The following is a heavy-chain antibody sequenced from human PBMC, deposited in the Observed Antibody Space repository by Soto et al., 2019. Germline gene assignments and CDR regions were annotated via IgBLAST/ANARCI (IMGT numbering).Heavy chain of an antibody. J-gene: IGHJ3*02. D-gene: IGHD3-10*01. CDR1: GGSISSGDYY. Sequence: SETLSLTCTVSGGSISSGDYYWSWIRQPPGKGLEWIGYIYYSGSTYYNPSLKSRVTISVDTSKNQFSLKLGSVTAADTAVYYCARVWGGAFDIWGQGTMVTVSS. CDR3: ARVWGGAFDI. CDR2: IYYSGST. V-gene: IGHV4-30-4*02.